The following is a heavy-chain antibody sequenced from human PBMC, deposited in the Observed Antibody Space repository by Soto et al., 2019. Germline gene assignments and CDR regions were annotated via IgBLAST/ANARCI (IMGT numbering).Heavy chain of an antibody. CDR3: ARPLEQHQLGFGMDV. V-gene: IGHV3-33*01. J-gene: IGHJ6*01. Sequence: QVQLVQSGGGLVQPGGSLRLSCAASGFTFSSYGMHWVRQAPGKGLEWVAVIWYDGSKIYYADSVKGRFTISRDNSKSTLYLPMTSLRAEDTAVYYCARPLEQHQLGFGMDVWGQGSPVTVSS. CDR1: GFTFSSYG. CDR2: IWYDGSKI. D-gene: IGHD6-13*01.